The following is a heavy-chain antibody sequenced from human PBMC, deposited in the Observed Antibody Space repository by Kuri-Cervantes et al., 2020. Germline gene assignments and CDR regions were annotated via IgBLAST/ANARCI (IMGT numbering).Heavy chain of an antibody. D-gene: IGHD3-16*01. CDR1: GYTFTSYA. Sequence: ASVKVSCKASGYTFTSYAMHWVRQAPGQRLAWMGWVNAGNGNTKYSQKFQGRVTITRDTSASTAYMELSSLRSEDTAVYYCARGGLGFGGGGWFDPWGQGTLVTVSS. CDR2: VNAGNGNT. CDR3: ARGGLGFGGGGWFDP. V-gene: IGHV1-3*01. J-gene: IGHJ5*02.